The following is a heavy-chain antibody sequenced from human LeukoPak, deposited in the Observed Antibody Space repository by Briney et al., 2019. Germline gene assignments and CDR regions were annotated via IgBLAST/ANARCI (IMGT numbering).Heavy chain of an antibody. CDR3: ARDLVAAATTGGYYFEY. D-gene: IGHD6-25*01. Sequence: PGGSLRLSCAASGFMLTDYYMSWFRQTPGKGLEWLSYISPSSAYTNFADSVKGRFTISRDNAKNSLYLQMNSLRVEDTAVYYCARDLVAAATTGGYYFEYWGQGTLVTVSS. CDR1: GFMLTDYY. V-gene: IGHV3-11*05. CDR2: ISPSSAYT. J-gene: IGHJ4*02.